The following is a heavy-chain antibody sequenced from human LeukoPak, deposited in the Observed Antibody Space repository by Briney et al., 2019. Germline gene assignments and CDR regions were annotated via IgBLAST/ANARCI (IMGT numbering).Heavy chain of an antibody. V-gene: IGHV1-2*02. D-gene: IGHD2-2*01. CDR1: GYTFTGYY. CDR2: INPNSGGT. CDR3: AREYCSSTSCGHSDY. J-gene: IGHJ4*02. Sequence: ASVKVSCKASGYTFTGYYMHWVRQAPGQGLGWMGWINPNSGGTNYAQKFQGRVTMTRDTSISTAYMELSGLRSDDTAVYYCAREYCSSTSCGHSDYWGQGTLVTVSS.